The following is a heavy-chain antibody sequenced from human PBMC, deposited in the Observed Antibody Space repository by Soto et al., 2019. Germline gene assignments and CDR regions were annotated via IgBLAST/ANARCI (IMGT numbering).Heavy chain of an antibody. CDR3: ARGFIGYSSSWYNWFDP. CDR2: INAGNGNT. V-gene: IGHV1-3*01. D-gene: IGHD6-13*01. Sequence: GASVKVSCKASGYTFTSYAMHWVRQAPGQRLEWMGWINAGNGNTKYSQKFQGRVTITRDTSASTAYMELSSLRSEDTAVYYCARGFIGYSSSWYNWFDPWGQGTLVTVSS. CDR1: GYTFTSYA. J-gene: IGHJ5*02.